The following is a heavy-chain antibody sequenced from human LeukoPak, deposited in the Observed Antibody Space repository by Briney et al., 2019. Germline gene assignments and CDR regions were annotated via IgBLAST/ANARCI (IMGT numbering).Heavy chain of an antibody. CDR3: ARRGHGYGSPFDY. V-gene: IGHV3-66*04. CDR2: IYRGGST. CDR1: GFTVSWNY. D-gene: IGHD5-18*01. Sequence: PGGSLRLSCAASGFTVSWNYMSWVRQAPGKGLEWVSVIYRGGSTYYADSVKGRFIISRDNSKNTLYLQMNSLRAEDTAVYYCARRGHGYGSPFDYWGQGKRVIVSA. J-gene: IGHJ4*02.